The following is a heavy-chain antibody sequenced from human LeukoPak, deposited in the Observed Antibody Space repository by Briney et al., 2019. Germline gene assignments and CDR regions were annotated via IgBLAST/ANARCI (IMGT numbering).Heavy chain of an antibody. V-gene: IGHV3-48*01. CDR1: GFTFSSYW. CDR3: ARDPAYYDILTDYYMDV. J-gene: IGHJ6*03. Sequence: PGGSLRLSCAASGFTFSSYWMTWVRQAPGKGLEWVSYISSSSSTIYYADSVKGRFTISRDNAKNSLYLQMNSLRAEDTAVYYCARDPAYYDILTDYYMDVWGKGTTVTVSS. D-gene: IGHD3-9*01. CDR2: ISSSSSTI.